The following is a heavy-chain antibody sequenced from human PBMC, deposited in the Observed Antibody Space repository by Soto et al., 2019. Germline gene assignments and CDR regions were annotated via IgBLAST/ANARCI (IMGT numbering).Heavy chain of an antibody. Sequence: ETLSLTCTVSGGFISRSRYYWGWLRQRPGKGLERIGSIYYSGSTFYSPSLRSRVTISVDTSKNQFSLRVSSVTAADTAVYYCASEHGDEVHYWGQGTLVTVSS. V-gene: IGHV4-39*01. CDR1: GGFISRSRYY. CDR2: IYYSGST. D-gene: IGHD2-21*02. CDR3: ASEHGDEVHY. J-gene: IGHJ4*02.